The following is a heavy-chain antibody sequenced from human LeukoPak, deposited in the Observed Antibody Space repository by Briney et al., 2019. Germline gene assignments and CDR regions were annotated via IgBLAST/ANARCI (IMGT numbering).Heavy chain of an antibody. D-gene: IGHD1-1*01. J-gene: IGHJ4*02. Sequence: KPSETLSLTCAVSGYSISSGYYWGWIRQPPGKGLEWIGGIYHSGSTYYNPSLKSRVTISVDTSKNQFSLKLNSVTAADTAVYYCARVANSGLDYWGQGTLVTVSS. V-gene: IGHV4-38-2*01. CDR2: IYHSGST. CDR1: GYSISSGYY. CDR3: ARVANSGLDY.